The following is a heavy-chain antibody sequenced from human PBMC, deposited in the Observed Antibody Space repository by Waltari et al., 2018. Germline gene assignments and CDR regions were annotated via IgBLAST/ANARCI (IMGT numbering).Heavy chain of an antibody. CDR3: ARVSSAPYRSAWHFDY. CDR2: MNPNSGNT. Sequence: QVQLVQSGAEVKKPGASVKVSCKASGYTFTSYDIHWVRQATGKGLEWMGWMNPNSGNTGYAQMFQGRVTMTRHTSISTAYMEVNSLTSEDTAVYYCARVSSAPYRSAWHFDYWGQGTLVTVSS. CDR1: GYTFTSYD. V-gene: IGHV1-8*01. J-gene: IGHJ4*02. D-gene: IGHD6-19*01.